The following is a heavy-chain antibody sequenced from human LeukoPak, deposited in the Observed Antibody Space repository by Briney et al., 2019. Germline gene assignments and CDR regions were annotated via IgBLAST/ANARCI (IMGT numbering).Heavy chain of an antibody. D-gene: IGHD3-22*01. CDR1: EFTFSTYG. J-gene: IGHJ4*02. Sequence: GGSLRLSCAASEFTFSTYGMSWVRQAPGKGLEWVSAISGSSTFYADSVKGRFTISRDNSKNTLYLQMNSLRADDTAVYYCARDGRNYYDRSGYYSALAYWGQGTLVTVSS. CDR2: ISGSST. CDR3: ARDGRNYYDRSGYYSALAY. V-gene: IGHV3-23*01.